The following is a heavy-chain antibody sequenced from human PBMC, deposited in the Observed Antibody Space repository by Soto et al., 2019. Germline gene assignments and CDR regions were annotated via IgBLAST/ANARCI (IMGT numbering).Heavy chain of an antibody. CDR3: ATAKGYCSGGSCYSLAHDY. J-gene: IGHJ4*02. Sequence: GASVKVSCKASGGTFSSYTISWVRQAPGQGLEWMGRIIPILGITIYAQKFQGRVTMTEDTSTDTAYMELSSLRSEDTAVYYCATAKGYCSGGSCYSLAHDYWGQGTLVTVSS. V-gene: IGHV1-69*02. D-gene: IGHD2-15*01. CDR2: IIPILGIT. CDR1: GGTFSSYT.